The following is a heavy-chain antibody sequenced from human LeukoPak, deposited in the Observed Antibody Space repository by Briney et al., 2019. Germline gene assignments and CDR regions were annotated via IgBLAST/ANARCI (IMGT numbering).Heavy chain of an antibody. CDR3: ATYSSLNRREFQY. CDR1: GSTFSNYW. V-gene: IGHV3-7*01. Sequence: GGSLRLSCEGSGSTFSNYWMGWVRQAPGKGLQWVANIKTNGSEKYYVDSVKGRFTISRDNAKNSLYLQMNSLRAEDTAVYYCATYSSLNRREFQYWGQGTLLTVSS. D-gene: IGHD3-22*01. J-gene: IGHJ1*01. CDR2: IKTNGSEK.